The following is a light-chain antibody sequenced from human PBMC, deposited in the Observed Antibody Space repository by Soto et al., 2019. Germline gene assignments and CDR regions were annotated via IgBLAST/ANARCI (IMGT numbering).Light chain of an antibody. J-gene: IGKJ3*01. Sequence: EIVLTQSPATLSLSPGEIATLSFRANQSVSSSLAWYQQKPGQAPRLLIYDASNRATGIPARFSGSGSGPDFTLTISLLEPEDFAVYDGQHRSNRLTFGPGTKVDIK. CDR1: QSVSSS. CDR2: DAS. CDR3: QHRSNRLT. V-gene: IGKV3-11*01.